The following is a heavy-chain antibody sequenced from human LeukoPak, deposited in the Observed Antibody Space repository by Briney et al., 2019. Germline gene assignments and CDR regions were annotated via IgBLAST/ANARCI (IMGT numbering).Heavy chain of an antibody. J-gene: IGHJ4*02. V-gene: IGHV4-59*01. Sequence: SETLSLTCTVSGGSISSYYWSWIRQPPGKGLEWIGYIYYSGSTNYNPSLKSRVTISVDTSKNQFSLKLSSVTAADTAVYYCVYYYGSGSSWGQGTLVTVSS. CDR3: VYYYGSGSS. CDR1: GGSISSYY. D-gene: IGHD3-10*01. CDR2: IYYSGST.